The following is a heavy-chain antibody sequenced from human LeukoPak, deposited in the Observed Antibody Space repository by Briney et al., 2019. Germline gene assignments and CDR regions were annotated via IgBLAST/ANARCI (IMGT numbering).Heavy chain of an antibody. CDR2: INPNSGGT. V-gene: IGHV1-2*04. D-gene: IGHD6-6*01. Sequence: ASVKVSCKASGYTFTSYYMHWVRQAPGQGLEWMGWINPNSGGTNYAQKFQGWVTMTRDTSISTAYMELSRLRSDDTAVYYCARSVIPIAARPPLGFDYWGQGTLVTVSS. CDR3: ARSVIPIAARPPLGFDY. CDR1: GYTFTSYY. J-gene: IGHJ4*02.